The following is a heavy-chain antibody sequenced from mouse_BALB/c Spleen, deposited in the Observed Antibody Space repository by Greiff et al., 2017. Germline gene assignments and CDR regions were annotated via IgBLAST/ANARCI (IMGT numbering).Heavy chain of an antibody. CDR3: ARSEGSWYFDV. V-gene: IGHV1-18*01. CDR1: GYTFTDYN. J-gene: IGHJ1*01. Sequence: EVQLQQSGPELVKPGASVKIPCKASGYTFTDYNMDWVKQSHGKSLEWIGDINPNNGGTIYNQKFKGKATLTVDKSSSTAYMELRSLTSEDTAAYYCARSEGSWYFDVWGAGTTVTVSS. CDR2: INPNNGGT.